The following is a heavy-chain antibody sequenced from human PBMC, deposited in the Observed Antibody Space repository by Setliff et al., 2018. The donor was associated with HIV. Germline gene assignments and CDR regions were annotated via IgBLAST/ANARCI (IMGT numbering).Heavy chain of an antibody. Sequence: ASVKVSCKASGYNFITFGINWVRQAPGQGLEWMGRISTYSGKTDYAKKFQGRLTMTMDTSTRTVFMELRSLTLDDTSVYYCARGSAPNIVVAASLDIWGQGTLVTVSS. CDR1: GYNFITFG. CDR2: ISTYSGKT. CDR3: ARGSAPNIVVAASLDI. V-gene: IGHV1-18*01. D-gene: IGHD6-19*01. J-gene: IGHJ4*01.